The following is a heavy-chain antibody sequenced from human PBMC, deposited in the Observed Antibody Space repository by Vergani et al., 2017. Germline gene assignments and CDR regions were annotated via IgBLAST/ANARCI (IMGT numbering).Heavy chain of an antibody. V-gene: IGHV3-33*01. CDR2: IWYDGSNK. J-gene: IGHJ4*02. Sequence: QVQLVESGGGVVQPGRSLRLSCAASGFTFSSYGMHWVRQAPGKGLEWVAVIWYDGSNKYYADSVEGRFTISRDNSKNTLYLQMNSLRAEDTAVYYCAREGGYCSSTSCDSTIFDYWGQGTLVTVSS. CDR1: GFTFSSYG. CDR3: AREGGYCSSTSCDSTIFDY. D-gene: IGHD2-2*02.